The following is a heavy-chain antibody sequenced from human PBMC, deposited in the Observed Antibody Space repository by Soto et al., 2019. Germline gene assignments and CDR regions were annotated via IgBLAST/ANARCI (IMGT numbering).Heavy chain of an antibody. V-gene: IGHV2-26*01. Sequence: SGPTLVNPTETLTLTCTVSGFSLSNARMGVSWIRQPPGKALEWLAHIFSNDEKSYSTSLKSRLTISKDTSKSQVVLTMTNMDPVDTATYYCARNGPYYYDSSGYSPFDYWGQGTLVTVSS. CDR2: IFSNDEK. D-gene: IGHD3-22*01. CDR3: ARNGPYYYDSSGYSPFDY. J-gene: IGHJ4*02. CDR1: GFSLSNARMG.